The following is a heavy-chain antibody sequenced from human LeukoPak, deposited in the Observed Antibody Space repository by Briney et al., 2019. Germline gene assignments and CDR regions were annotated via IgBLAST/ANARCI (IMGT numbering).Heavy chain of an antibody. CDR3: ARAKETAAGSYYYMDV. Sequence: GASVKVSCKASGYTFTSYDINWVRQATGQGLEWMGWMNPNSGNTGYAQKFQGRVTITRNTSISTAYMELSSLRSEDTAVYYCARAKETAAGSYYYMDVWGKGTTVTVSS. V-gene: IGHV1-8*01. J-gene: IGHJ6*03. CDR1: GYTFTSYD. D-gene: IGHD6-13*01. CDR2: MNPNSGNT.